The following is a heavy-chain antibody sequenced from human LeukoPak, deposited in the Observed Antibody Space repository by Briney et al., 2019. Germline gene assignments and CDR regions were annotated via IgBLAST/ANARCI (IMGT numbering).Heavy chain of an antibody. D-gene: IGHD3-10*01. Sequence: GGSLRLSCAASGFTFSNSWMHWVRQAPGKGLVWVSRINSDGSGTSYADSVKGRFTISRDNSKSTLYIQMNSLRAEDTAVYYCARAKPKNMVRGLIMRRESRYYFDYWGQGTLVTVSS. CDR3: ARAKPKNMVRGLIMRRESRYYFDY. CDR2: INSDGSGT. CDR1: GFTFSNSW. V-gene: IGHV3-74*01. J-gene: IGHJ4*02.